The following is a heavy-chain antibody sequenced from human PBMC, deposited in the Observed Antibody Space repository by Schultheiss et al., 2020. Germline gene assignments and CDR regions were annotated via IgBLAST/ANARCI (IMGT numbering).Heavy chain of an antibody. Sequence: ASVKVSCKASGYTFTSYAMHWVRQAPGQGLEWMGWMNPNSGNTGYAQKFQGRVTMTRDTSTSTVYMELSSLRSEDTAVYYCARSLRSAERKFSGTGYWGQGTLVTVSS. CDR3: ARSLRSAERKFSGTGY. D-gene: IGHD1-14*01. J-gene: IGHJ4*02. CDR2: MNPNSGNT. V-gene: IGHV1-8*02. CDR1: GYTFTSYA.